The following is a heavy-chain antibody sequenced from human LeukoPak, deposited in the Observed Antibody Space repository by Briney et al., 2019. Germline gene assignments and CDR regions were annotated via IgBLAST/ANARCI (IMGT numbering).Heavy chain of an antibody. J-gene: IGHJ6*03. V-gene: IGHV3-7*01. CDR3: ARDGIAVAGPYYYYMDV. D-gene: IGHD6-19*01. CDR1: GFTFSSYW. Sequence: PGGSLRLSXAASGFTFSSYWMSWVRQAPGKGLEWVANIKQDGSEKYYVDSVKGRFTISRDNAKNSLYLQMNSLRAEDTAVYYCARDGIAVAGPYYYYMDVWGKGTTVTVSS. CDR2: IKQDGSEK.